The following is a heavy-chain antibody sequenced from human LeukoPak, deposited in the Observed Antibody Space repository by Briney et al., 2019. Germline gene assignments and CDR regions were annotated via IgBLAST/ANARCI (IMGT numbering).Heavy chain of an antibody. Sequence: ASVKVSCKASGYTFTGYYIHWVRQAPGQGLEWMAWINPDSGGTNYAQKFQGRVTMTRDTSISTAYMELSRLRSDDTAVYYCARGAEYSYYMDVWGKGTTATISS. J-gene: IGHJ6*03. CDR1: GYTFTGYY. CDR2: INPDSGGT. V-gene: IGHV1-2*02. CDR3: ARGAEYSYYMDV.